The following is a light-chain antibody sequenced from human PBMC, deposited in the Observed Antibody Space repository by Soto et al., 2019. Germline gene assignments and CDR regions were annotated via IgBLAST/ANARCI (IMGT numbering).Light chain of an antibody. V-gene: IGKV1-5*03. Sequence: DIQMTQSPSTLSASVGDRVIITCRASQSVSSWLAWYQRKAGKAPKLLIYKASSLDSGVPSRFSGSGSGTEFTLTISSLQPDDFATYYCQQYNSYPLTFGGGTKVEIK. J-gene: IGKJ4*01. CDR2: KAS. CDR3: QQYNSYPLT. CDR1: QSVSSW.